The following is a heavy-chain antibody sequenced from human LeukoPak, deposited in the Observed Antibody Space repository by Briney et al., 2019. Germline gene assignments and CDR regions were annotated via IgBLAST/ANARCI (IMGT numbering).Heavy chain of an antibody. CDR2: IYTSGST. CDR1: GGSISSYY. D-gene: IGHD3-16*01. CDR3: AGFYDYEWFDP. Sequence: SETLSLTCTVSGGSISSYYWSWIRQPAGKGLEWIGRIYTSGSTNYNPSLKSRVTMSVDTSKNQFSLKLSSVTAADTAVYHCAGFYDYEWFDPWGQGTLVTVSS. J-gene: IGHJ5*02. V-gene: IGHV4-4*07.